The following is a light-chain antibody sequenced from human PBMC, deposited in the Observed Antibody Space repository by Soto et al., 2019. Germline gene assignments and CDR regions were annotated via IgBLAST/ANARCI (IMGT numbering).Light chain of an antibody. J-gene: IGKJ3*01. CDR1: QSISSY. CDR3: QQRGNWPPT. Sequence: EIVLTQSPATLSLSPGERATLSCRASQSISSYLAWYQQKPGQAPRLLIYDAFNMATGIPARFSGSGSGTDFTLTISSLEPEDFAVYYCQQRGNWPPTFGPGTKVDIK. V-gene: IGKV3-11*01. CDR2: DAF.